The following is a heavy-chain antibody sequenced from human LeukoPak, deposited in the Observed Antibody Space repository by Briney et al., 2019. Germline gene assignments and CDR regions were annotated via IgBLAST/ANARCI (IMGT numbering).Heavy chain of an antibody. CDR2: MNPNSGNT. V-gene: IGHV1-8*01. D-gene: IGHD3-3*01. CDR3: ARVDDFWSPYYYYMDV. CDR1: GYTFTSYD. Sequence: ASVKVSCKASGYTFTSYDINWVRQATGQGLEWMGWMNPNSGNTGYAQKFQGRVTMTRNTAISKAYMELSSLTSEDTAVYYCARVDDFWSPYYYYMDVWGKGTTVTVSS. J-gene: IGHJ6*03.